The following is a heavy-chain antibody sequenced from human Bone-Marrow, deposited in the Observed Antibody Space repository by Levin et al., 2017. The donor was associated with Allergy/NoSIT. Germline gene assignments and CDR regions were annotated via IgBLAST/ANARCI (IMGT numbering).Heavy chain of an antibody. CDR2: IAGAGFST. D-gene: IGHD3-16*02. V-gene: IGHV3-23*01. J-gene: IGHJ6*02. Sequence: PGGSLRLSCAASGFTFDKYVMTWVRQAPGKGLEWVSSIAGAGFSTYYPDSVRGRFTISRDNEKNTLYLQLKSLRAEDTAVYYCTSLYYDFVWGTFRPPAGYFPMDVWGPGTTVTVSS. CDR3: TSLYYDFVWGTFRPPAGYFPMDV. CDR1: GFTFDKYV.